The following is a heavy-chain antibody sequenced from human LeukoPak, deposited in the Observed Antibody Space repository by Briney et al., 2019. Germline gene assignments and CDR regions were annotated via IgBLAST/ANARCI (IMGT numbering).Heavy chain of an antibody. J-gene: IGHJ4*02. CDR3: ARDGSSSGWYAPHLVVY. CDR2: IYHSGST. CDR1: GYSISSGYY. V-gene: IGHV4-38-2*02. D-gene: IGHD6-19*01. Sequence: SETLSLTCAVSGYSISSGYYWGWIRQPPGKGLEWIGSIYHSGSTYYNPSLKSRVTISVDTSKNQFSLKLSSVTAADTAVYYCARDGSSSGWYAPHLVVYWGQGTLVTVSS.